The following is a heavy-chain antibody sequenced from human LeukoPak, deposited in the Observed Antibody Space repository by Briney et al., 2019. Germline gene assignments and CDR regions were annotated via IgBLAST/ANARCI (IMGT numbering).Heavy chain of an antibody. CDR1: GFTFSSYS. CDR2: ISSSSSTI. J-gene: IGHJ5*02. CDR3: ARALRYFDWLSTSPEYNWFDP. V-gene: IGHV3-48*01. D-gene: IGHD3-9*01. Sequence: GGSLRLSCAASGFTFSSYSMNWVRQAPGKGLELVSYISSSSSTIYYADSVKGRFTISRDNAKNSLYLQMNSLRAEDTAVYYCARALRYFDWLSTSPEYNWFDPWGQGTLVTVSS.